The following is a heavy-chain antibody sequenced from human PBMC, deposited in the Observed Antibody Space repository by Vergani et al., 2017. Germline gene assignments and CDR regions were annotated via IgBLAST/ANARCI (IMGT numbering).Heavy chain of an antibody. CDR1: GYSFTNYW. CDR2: IYPGDSDT. CDR3: ARHLDGYSYPDL. J-gene: IGHJ2*01. Sequence: EVQLVQSGAEVKKPGESLKISCKGSGYSFTNYWIGWVRQMPGKGLEWMGIIYPGDSDTRYSPSFQGQVTISADQSISTAFLQWSSQMASDTAVYYCARHLDGYSYPDLWGRGTLVTVSS. V-gene: IGHV5-51*01. D-gene: IGHD5-24*01.